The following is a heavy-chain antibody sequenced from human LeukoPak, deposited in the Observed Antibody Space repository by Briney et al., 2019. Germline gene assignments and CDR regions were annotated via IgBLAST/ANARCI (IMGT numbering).Heavy chain of an antibody. J-gene: IGHJ4*02. Sequence: GESLKISCKGSGYSFTSYWIGWVRQMPGKGLEWMGIIYPGDSDTRYSPSFQGQVTISADKSISTAYLQWSSLKASDTAMYYCARLPSGWYGLGYSFDYWGQGTLVTVSS. V-gene: IGHV5-51*01. D-gene: IGHD6-19*01. CDR1: GYSFTSYW. CDR3: ARLPSGWYGLGYSFDY. CDR2: IYPGDSDT.